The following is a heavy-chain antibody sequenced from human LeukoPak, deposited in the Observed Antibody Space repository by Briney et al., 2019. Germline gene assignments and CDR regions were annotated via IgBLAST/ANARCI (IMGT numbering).Heavy chain of an antibody. V-gene: IGHV4-59*02. CDR1: GGSVSSYY. CDR2: IYDSGST. CDR3: VRVVVVAAIKGAFDI. D-gene: IGHD2-15*01. Sequence: SETLSLTCSVSGGSVSSYYWSWIRQPPGKGLEWIGYIYDSGSTNYNPSLKSRVTISVDTSKNQFSLNLSSVTAADTAVYYCVRVVVVAAIKGAFDIWGQGTMVTVSS. J-gene: IGHJ3*02.